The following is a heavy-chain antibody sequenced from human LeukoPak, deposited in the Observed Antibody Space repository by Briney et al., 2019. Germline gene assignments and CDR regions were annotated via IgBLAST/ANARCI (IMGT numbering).Heavy chain of an antibody. D-gene: IGHD2-2*01. J-gene: IGHJ4*02. V-gene: IGHV1-2*06. CDR3: ARYCSSTSCFEAPSASYYFDY. CDR2: INPNSGGT. CDR1: GYTFTGYY. Sequence: GASVKVSCKASGYTFTGYYMHWVRQAPGQGLEWMGRINPNSGGTNYAQKFQGRVTMTRDTSISTANMELSRLRSDDTAVYYCARYCSSTSCFEAPSASYYFDYWGQGTLVTVSS.